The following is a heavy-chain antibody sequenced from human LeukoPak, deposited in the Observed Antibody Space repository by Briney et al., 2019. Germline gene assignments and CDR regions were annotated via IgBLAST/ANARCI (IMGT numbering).Heavy chain of an antibody. CDR1: GGTFSSYA. CDR2: IIPILGIA. V-gene: IGHV1-69*04. CDR3: AVRYSGYDLGYGMDV. Sequence: SVKVSCKASGGTFSSYAISWVRQAPGQGLEWMGRIIPILGIANYAQKFQGRVTITADKSTSTAYMELSSLRSEDTAVYYCAVRYSGYDLGYGMDVWGQGTTVTVSS. D-gene: IGHD5-12*01. J-gene: IGHJ6*02.